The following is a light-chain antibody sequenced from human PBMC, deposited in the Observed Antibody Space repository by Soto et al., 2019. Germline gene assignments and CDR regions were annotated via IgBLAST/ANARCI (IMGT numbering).Light chain of an antibody. J-gene: IGKJ4*01. Sequence: EFVLAQSPGTLSLSPGERATLSCRASQTVRNNYLAWYQQKPGQAPRLLIYGASTRATGIPARFSGSGSGTDFTLTISSLQPEDVATYYCQKYNSAPLTFGGGTKVDIK. CDR3: QKYNSAPLT. CDR2: GAS. CDR1: QTVRNNY. V-gene: IGKV3-20*01.